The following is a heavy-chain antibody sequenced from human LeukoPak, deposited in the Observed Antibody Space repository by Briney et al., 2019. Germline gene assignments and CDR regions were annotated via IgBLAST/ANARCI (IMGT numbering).Heavy chain of an antibody. J-gene: IGHJ4*02. Sequence: PGGSLRLSCALSGLIFKNHALHCLRQAPGKGLEWVSGITGSGGDTYYADSVKGRFTISRNNSKNTLYLQMTSVRADETSGYSGATNRNILTTLDDGFWGQGTLVTVSS. CDR2: ITGSGGDT. CDR1: GLIFKNHA. D-gene: IGHD5-24*01. CDR3: ATNRNILTTLDDGF. V-gene: IGHV3-23*01.